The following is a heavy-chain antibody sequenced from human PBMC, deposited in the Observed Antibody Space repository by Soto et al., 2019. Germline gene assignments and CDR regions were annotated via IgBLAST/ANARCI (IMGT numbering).Heavy chain of an antibody. Sequence: SQTPRLRWTVAGGTSVRSGGGWILQSPGKGLQYIGYISDSGVTDYDPSLKSRVTISVDTSKNQFSLKLTSVTAADTAVYYCARGAGDFSGPDSFDIWGEGTMVTVSS. CDR2: ISDSGVT. CDR1: GGTSVRSG. V-gene: IGHV4-59*01. D-gene: IGHD3-10*01. CDR3: ARGAGDFSGPDSFDI. J-gene: IGHJ3*02.